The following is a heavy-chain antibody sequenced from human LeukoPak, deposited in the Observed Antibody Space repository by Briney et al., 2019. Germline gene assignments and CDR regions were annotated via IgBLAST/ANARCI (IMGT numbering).Heavy chain of an antibody. CDR3: ARQIAAAAPSLL. CDR2: INHSGST. Sequence: TLSLTCAVYGGSFSGYYWSWIRQPPGKGLEWIGEINHSGSTNYNPSLKSRVTISVDTSKNQFSLKLSSVTAADTAVYYCARQIAAAAPSLLWGQGTLVTVSS. J-gene: IGHJ4*02. D-gene: IGHD6-13*01. CDR1: GGSFSGYY. V-gene: IGHV4-34*09.